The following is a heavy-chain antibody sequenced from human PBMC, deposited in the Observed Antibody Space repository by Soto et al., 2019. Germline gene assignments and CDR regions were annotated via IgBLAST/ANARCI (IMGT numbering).Heavy chain of an antibody. J-gene: IGHJ4*02. Sequence: QVQLVQSGAEVKKPGASVKVSCKASGYTFTSYAMQWLRQAPGQRLEWMGWINAGNGNTKYSQKFQGRVTITSDTSASTDYMELSSLRSDDTAVYYCARDLGGWTDYWGQGTLVTVSS. V-gene: IGHV1-3*01. CDR2: INAGNGNT. CDR1: GYTFTSYA. D-gene: IGHD6-19*01. CDR3: ARDLGGWTDY.